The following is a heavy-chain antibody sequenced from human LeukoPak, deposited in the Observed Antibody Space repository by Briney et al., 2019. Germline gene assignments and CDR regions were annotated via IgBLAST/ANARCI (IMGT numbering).Heavy chain of an antibody. CDR3: HTWFDP. Sequence: GASVKVSCKASGYTFTTYYVHWVRQAPGQGLEWMGIISPSGGSTSYAQKFQGRVTMTRDTSTSTVYMDTAVYYCARDISSGSHTWFDPWGQGTLVTVSS. D-gene: IGHD1-26*01. J-gene: IGHJ5*02. CDR2: ISPSGGST. CDR1: GYTFTTYY. V-gene: IGHV1-46*01.